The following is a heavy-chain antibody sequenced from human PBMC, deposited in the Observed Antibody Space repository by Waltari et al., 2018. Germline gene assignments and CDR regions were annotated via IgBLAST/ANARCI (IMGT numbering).Heavy chain of an antibody. D-gene: IGHD3-22*01. CDR1: GFTCSSES. CDR3: ARGGLVVVPTTLDY. J-gene: IGHJ4*02. Sequence: EVQLVESGGGLVKPGGSLRLSCAASGFTCSSESMNWGRQAPGKGLEWVSSISSSSSSIYYADSVKGRFTISRDNAKNSLYLQMNSLRAEDTAVYYCARGGLVVVPTTLDYWGQGTLVTVSS. V-gene: IGHV3-21*01. CDR2: ISSSSSSI.